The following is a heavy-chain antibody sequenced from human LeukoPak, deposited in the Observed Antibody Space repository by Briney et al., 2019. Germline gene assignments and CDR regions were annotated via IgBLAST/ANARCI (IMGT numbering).Heavy chain of an antibody. CDR1: AFTFSTYS. V-gene: IGHV3-48*01. D-gene: IGHD5-18*01. CDR2: ISSSSSNI. CDR3: AKYSRNGNNYGLDY. Sequence: GGSLRLSCAASAFTFSTYSMNWVRQAPGKGLEWVSYISSSSSNIQYADSVKGRFTMSRDNSKNTLYLQMNSLTVEDTAAYYCAKYSRNGNNYGLDYWGQGTLVTVSS. J-gene: IGHJ4*02.